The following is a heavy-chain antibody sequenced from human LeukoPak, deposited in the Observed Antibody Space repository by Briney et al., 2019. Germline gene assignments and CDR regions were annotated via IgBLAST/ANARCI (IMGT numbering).Heavy chain of an antibody. D-gene: IGHD6-25*01. V-gene: IGHV3-23*01. CDR2: ISGSGGTT. CDR1: GFTLITLV. Sequence: QLGGSLPHSWSLSGFTLITLVMVCVRQAPGKGLEWVSVISGSGGTTNYADSVKGRFTIYRDNSKNTLYLQMNSLGAEDTAVYYCATDIAATYCFDYWGQGTLVTVSS. J-gene: IGHJ4*02. CDR3: ATDIAATYCFDY.